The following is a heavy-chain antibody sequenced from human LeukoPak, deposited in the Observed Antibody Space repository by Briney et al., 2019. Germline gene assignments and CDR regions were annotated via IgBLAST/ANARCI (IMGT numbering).Heavy chain of an antibody. V-gene: IGHV5-51*01. J-gene: IGHJ5*02. CDR3: ARIRGGDSSGWYRTENWFDP. CDR2: IYPGDSDT. CDR1: GYSFTSYW. D-gene: IGHD6-19*01. Sequence: GESLKISCKGSGYSFTSYWIGWVRQMPGKGLEWMGIIYPGDSDTRYSPSFQGQVAISADKSISTAYLQWSSLKASDTAMYYCARIRGGDSSGWYRTENWFDPWGQGTLVTVSS.